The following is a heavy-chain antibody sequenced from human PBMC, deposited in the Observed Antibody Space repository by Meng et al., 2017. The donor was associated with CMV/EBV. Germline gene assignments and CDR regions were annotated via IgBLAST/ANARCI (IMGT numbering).Heavy chain of an antibody. CDR3: ARGPGVVVPAATDY. V-gene: IGHV1-18*01. CDR2: ISAYNGNT. D-gene: IGHD2-2*01. J-gene: IGHJ4*02. Sequence: ASVQVSCKASGYTFTSYGISWVRQAPGQGLEWMGWISAYNGNTNYAQKPQSRVTMTTDTSTSTAYMELRSLRSDDTAVYYCARGPGVVVPAATDYWGQGTLVTVSS. CDR1: GYTFTSYG.